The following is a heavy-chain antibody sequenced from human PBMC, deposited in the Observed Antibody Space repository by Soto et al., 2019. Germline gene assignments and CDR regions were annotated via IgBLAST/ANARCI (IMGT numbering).Heavy chain of an antibody. Sequence: ASVKVSCKASGYTFINHGISWVRQAPGQGLEWMGWSSGTNGNTKYARKFQGRVTMTTDTSTRKAYRELRSLRSNDTAVYYCARDFYPLAYYFDYWRQGTLVTVSS. CDR2: SSGTNGNT. J-gene: IGHJ4*02. CDR3: ARDFYPLAYYFDY. V-gene: IGHV1-18*01. CDR1: GYTFINHG.